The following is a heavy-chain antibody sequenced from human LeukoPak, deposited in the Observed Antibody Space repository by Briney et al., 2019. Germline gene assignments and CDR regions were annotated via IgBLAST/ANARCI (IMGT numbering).Heavy chain of an antibody. V-gene: IGHV4-4*07. CDR3: ARDNIGNPYYYYYMDV. J-gene: IGHJ6*03. D-gene: IGHD2/OR15-2a*01. CDR1: GGSISSYY. CDR2: IYTSGST. Sequence: SETLSLTCTVSGGSISSYYWSWIWQPAGKGLKWIGRIYTSGSTNYNPSLKSRVTMSVDTSKNQFSLKLSSVTAADTAVYYCARDNIGNPYYYYYMDVWGKGTTVTVSS.